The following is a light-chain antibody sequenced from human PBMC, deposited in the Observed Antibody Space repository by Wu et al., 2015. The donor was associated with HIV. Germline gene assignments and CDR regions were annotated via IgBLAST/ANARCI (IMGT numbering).Light chain of an antibody. CDR3: QQYGSSPRLT. V-gene: IGKV3-20*01. J-gene: IGKJ4*01. CDR2: GAS. CDR1: QSVSSSY. Sequence: EIVLTQSPGTLSLSPGERATLSCRASQSVSSSYLAWYQQKPGQAPRLLIYGASSRATGIPDRFSGSGSGTDFTLTISRLEPEDFAVYYCQQYGSSPRLTFGGGTRWRSN.